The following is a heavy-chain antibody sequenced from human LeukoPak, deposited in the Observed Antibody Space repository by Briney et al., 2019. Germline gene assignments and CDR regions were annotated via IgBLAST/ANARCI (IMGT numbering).Heavy chain of an antibody. D-gene: IGHD2-2*01. Sequence: PSETLSLTCTVSGGSVSSSNYYWGWIRQPPGKGLEWIGNIYYSGTTFYNPSLKSRVTISVDTSKNQFSLKLSSVTAADTAVYYCARLTDCSSTSCYYYYGMDVWGQGTTVTVSS. V-gene: IGHV4-39*01. CDR2: IYYSGTT. CDR1: GGSVSSSNYY. CDR3: ARLTDCSSTSCYYYYGMDV. J-gene: IGHJ6*02.